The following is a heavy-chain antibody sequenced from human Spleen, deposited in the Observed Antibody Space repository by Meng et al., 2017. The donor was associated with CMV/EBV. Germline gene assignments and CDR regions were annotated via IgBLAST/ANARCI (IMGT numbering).Heavy chain of an antibody. J-gene: IGHJ4*02. V-gene: IGHV1-2*02. Sequence: SCKASGYTFTGYYMHWVRQAPGQGLEWMGWINPNSGGTNYSQKFQGRVTVTRDTSISTAYMELSSLRSEDTAVYYCATLQYPYYFDYWGQGTLVTVSS. CDR2: INPNSGGT. CDR1: GYTFTGYY. CDR3: ATLQYPYYFDY. D-gene: IGHD2-2*02.